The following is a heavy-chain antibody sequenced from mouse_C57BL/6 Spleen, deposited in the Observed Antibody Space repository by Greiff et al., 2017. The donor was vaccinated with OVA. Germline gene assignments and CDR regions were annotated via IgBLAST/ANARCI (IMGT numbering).Heavy chain of an antibody. D-gene: IGHD2-3*01. CDR2: INPNNGGT. J-gene: IGHJ4*01. V-gene: IGHV1-26*01. Sequence: EVKLQESGPELVKPGASVKISCKASGYTFTDYYMNWVKQSHGKSLEWIGDINPNNGGTSSNQKLKGKATLSVDKSSITAYMELRSLTSYDSAVYYDARIEIYYGYYQNYALYYWGQGTSVTVAS. CDR3: ARIEIYYGYYQNYALYY. CDR1: GYTFTDYY.